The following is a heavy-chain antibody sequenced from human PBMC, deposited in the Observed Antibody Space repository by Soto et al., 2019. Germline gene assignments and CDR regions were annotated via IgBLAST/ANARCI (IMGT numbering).Heavy chain of an antibody. CDR1: GFTFKDCE. D-gene: IGHD2-8*02. Sequence: QVQLVESGGDVVQPGRSLRLSCAASGFTFKDCEMHWVRQAPGKGLGGVSIRFNDAGNEYYTESVKGRFTISRDNSTNTLYLQMNSLRDEDTAVYYCAKEKGTGRAPNGAYDVWGRGTRVTVSS. CDR3: AKEKGTGRAPNGAYDV. J-gene: IGHJ3*01. V-gene: IGHV3-33*06. CDR2: RFNDAGNE.